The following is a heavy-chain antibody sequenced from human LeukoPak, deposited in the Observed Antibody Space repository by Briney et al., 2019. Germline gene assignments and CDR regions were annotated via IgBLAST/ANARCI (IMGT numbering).Heavy chain of an antibody. D-gene: IGHD3-10*01. Sequence: SQTLSLTCAISGDSVSSDSAGWNWIRQSPSRGLEWLGKTYYRSKWYTEYALSVKSRVSINPDTSKNQFSLQLNSVTPEDTAVYYCTRTRGYAMDVWGQGTTVTVSS. CDR2: TYYRSKWYT. CDR3: TRTRGYAMDV. J-gene: IGHJ6*02. V-gene: IGHV6-1*01. CDR1: GDSVSSDSAG.